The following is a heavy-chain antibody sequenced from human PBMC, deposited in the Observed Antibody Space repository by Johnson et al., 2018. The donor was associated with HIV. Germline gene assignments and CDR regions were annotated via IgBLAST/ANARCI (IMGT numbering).Heavy chain of an antibody. J-gene: IGHJ3*02. CDR3: ARAEWELDAFDI. CDR2: VYSGGTT. V-gene: IGHV3-66*03. CDR1: GFTVSSNY. Sequence: VQLVESGGGLIQPGGSLRLSCAASGFTVSSNYMSWVRQAPGKGLESVSVVYSGGTTHYADSVKGRSTISRDNSKNTLYLQMNSLRAEDTAVYYCARAEWELDAFDIWGQGTMVTVSS. D-gene: IGHD1-26*01.